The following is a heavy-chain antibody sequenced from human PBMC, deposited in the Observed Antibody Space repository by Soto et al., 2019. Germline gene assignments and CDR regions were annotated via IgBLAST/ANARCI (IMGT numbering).Heavy chain of an antibody. J-gene: IGHJ4*02. CDR3: ARSLYSSSWYAGD. Sequence: LETLSLTCAVSGYFISNGYYWNWIRQPPGKGLEWIGSVYHSGTTYYNPSLKSRVTISLDTSKNHFSLMLSSVTAADTAVYHCARSLYSSSWYAGDWGQGTLVTVSS. CDR2: VYHSGTT. V-gene: IGHV4-38-2*01. CDR1: GYFISNGYY. D-gene: IGHD6-13*01.